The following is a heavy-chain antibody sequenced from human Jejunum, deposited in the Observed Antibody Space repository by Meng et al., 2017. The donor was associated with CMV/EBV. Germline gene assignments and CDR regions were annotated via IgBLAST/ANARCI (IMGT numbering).Heavy chain of an antibody. V-gene: IGHV3-30*02. CDR2: ILFDGSNT. D-gene: IGHD2-15*01. CDR3: AKHRAHSTAAPLYSFFYGMDV. CDR1: YG. J-gene: IGHJ6*02. Sequence: YGMHWVRHAPVKVLEWVAFILFDGSNTYYADSVKSRFTISRDNSKNTLYLQMSSLRTEDTAVYYCAKHRAHSTAAPLYSFFYGMDVWGQGTTVTVSS.